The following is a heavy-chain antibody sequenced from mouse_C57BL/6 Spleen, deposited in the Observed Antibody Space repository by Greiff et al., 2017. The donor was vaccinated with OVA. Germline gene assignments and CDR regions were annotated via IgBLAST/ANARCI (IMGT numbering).Heavy chain of an antibody. J-gene: IGHJ2*01. CDR1: GFTFSSYG. V-gene: IGHV5-6*01. CDR3: ASLDLY. Sequence: EVMLVESGGDLVKPGGSLKLSCAASGFTFSSYGMSWVRQTPDKRLEWVATISSGGSYTYYPDSVKGRVTISRDNAKNTLYLQMSSLKSEDTAMYYCASLDLYWGQGTTLTVSS. CDR2: ISSGGSYT.